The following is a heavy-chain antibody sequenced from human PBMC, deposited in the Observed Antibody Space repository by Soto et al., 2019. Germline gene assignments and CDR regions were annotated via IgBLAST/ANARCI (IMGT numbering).Heavy chain of an antibody. CDR1: GYTFTNFG. V-gene: IGHV1-18*01. D-gene: IGHD3-16*01. J-gene: IGHJ4*02. CDR2: ISAYNGNT. Sequence: QVQLVQSGAEVKKPGASVKVSCKASGYTFTNFGISWVRQAPGQGLDWRGWISAYNGNTNYSPKFQGRVTMTTDTSTSTAYMEVRSLRFDDTAVYYCARRGTPIDYWGQGTLVTVSS. CDR3: ARRGTPIDY.